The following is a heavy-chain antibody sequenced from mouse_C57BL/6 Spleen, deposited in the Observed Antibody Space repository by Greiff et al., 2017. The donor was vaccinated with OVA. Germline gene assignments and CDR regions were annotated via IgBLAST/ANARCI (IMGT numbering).Heavy chain of an antibody. Sequence: VQLQQSGPGLVQPSQSLSITCTVSGFSLTSYGVHWVRQPPGKGLEWLGVIWRGGSTDYNAAFMSRLSITKDNSKSHVFFKMNSLQADDTAIYSSAKGDYDSDWYFDVWGTGTTVTVSS. D-gene: IGHD2-13*01. CDR3: AKGDYDSDWYFDV. J-gene: IGHJ1*03. CDR1: GFSLTSYG. CDR2: IWRGGST. V-gene: IGHV2-5*01.